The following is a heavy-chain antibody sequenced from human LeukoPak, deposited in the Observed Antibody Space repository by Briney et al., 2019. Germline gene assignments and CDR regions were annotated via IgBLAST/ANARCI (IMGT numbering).Heavy chain of an antibody. CDR2: IWYDGSNK. CDR3: AKSDYGDRYFDY. D-gene: IGHD4-17*01. V-gene: IGHV3-33*06. Sequence: GGSLRLSCAASGFTFSSYGMRWVRQAPGKGLEWVAVIWYDGSNKYYADSVKGRFTISRDNSKNTLYLQMNSLRAEDTAVYYCAKSDYGDRYFDYWGQGTPVTVSS. CDR1: GFTFSSYG. J-gene: IGHJ4*02.